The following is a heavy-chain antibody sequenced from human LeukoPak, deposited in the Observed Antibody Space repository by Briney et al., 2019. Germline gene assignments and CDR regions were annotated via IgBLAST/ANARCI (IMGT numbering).Heavy chain of an antibody. J-gene: IGHJ4*02. CDR3: ARARGGDCYDY. CDR2: IYSGGST. D-gene: IGHD2-21*01. CDR1: GFTVSSNY. Sequence: GGSLRLSCAASGFTVSSNYMSWVRQAPGKGLEWVSVIYSGGSTYYADSVKGRFTISRDNSKNTLHLQMNSLRAEDTAVYYCARARGGDCYDYWGQGTLVTVSS. V-gene: IGHV3-53*01.